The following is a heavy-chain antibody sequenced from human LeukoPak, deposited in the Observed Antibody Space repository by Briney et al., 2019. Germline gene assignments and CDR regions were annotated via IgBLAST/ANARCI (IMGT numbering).Heavy chain of an antibody. V-gene: IGHV3-48*03. CDR1: GFTFSSYE. Sequence: GGSLRLSCAASGFTFSSYEMNWVRQAPGKGLEWVSYISRNGSTIYYADAVQGRYTVSRDNAQNTLNLPLKSQRARDRAVLLFATGLLGDYWGQGTLVTVSS. D-gene: IGHD5-18*01. CDR3: ATGLLGDY. CDR2: ISRNGSTI. J-gene: IGHJ4*02.